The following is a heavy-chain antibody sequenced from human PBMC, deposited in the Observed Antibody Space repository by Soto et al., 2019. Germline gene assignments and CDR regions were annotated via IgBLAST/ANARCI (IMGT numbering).Heavy chain of an antibody. CDR1: GFSFENYD. D-gene: IGHD5-12*01. J-gene: IGHJ6*02. CDR2: IWYDGSLQ. V-gene: IGHV3-33*06. CDR3: ANLWGDGYNLGQDYNGMDV. Sequence: QVQMVESGGGVVQPGRSLRLSCAASGFSFENYDMHWVRQAPGRGLEWVAIIWYDGSLQYYAAAVKGRFTISRDNSKNTLYLEMNSLRAEDTAVYYCANLWGDGYNLGQDYNGMDVWGQGTTVIVSS.